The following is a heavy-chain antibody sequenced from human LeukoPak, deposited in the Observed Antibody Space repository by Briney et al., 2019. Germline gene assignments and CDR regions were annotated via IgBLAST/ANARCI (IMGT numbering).Heavy chain of an antibody. CDR2: IIPIFGTA. V-gene: IGHV1-69*01. CDR3: ARDRYCSGGSCYDAFDI. D-gene: IGHD2-15*01. J-gene: IGHJ3*02. CDR1: GGTFSSYA. Sequence: VASVKVSCKASGGTFSSYAIGWVRQAPGQGLEWMGGIIPIFGTANYARKFQGRVTITADESTSTAYMELSSLRSEDTAVYYCARDRYCSGGSCYDAFDIWGQGTMVTVSS.